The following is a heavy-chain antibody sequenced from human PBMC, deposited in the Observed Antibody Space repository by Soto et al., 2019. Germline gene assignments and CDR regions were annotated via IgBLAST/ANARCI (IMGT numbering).Heavy chain of an antibody. V-gene: IGHV4-59*08. CDR1: GGSITGYY. D-gene: IGHD5-12*01. CDR2: IYYSGST. CDR3: AGSSGYDLGEIDY. J-gene: IGHJ4*02. Sequence: QVRLQESGPGLVKPSETLSLTCTVSGGSITGYYWSWIRQLPGKGLEWIGYIYYSGSTNHNPSLKSRVAISVDTSKNQFSLKLSSVTAADAAVYYCAGSSGYDLGEIDYWGQGTLVTVSS.